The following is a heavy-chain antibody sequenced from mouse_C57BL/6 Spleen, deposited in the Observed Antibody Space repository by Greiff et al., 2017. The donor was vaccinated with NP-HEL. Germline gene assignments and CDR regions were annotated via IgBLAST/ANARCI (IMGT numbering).Heavy chain of an antibody. CDR1: GYSITSGYY. J-gene: IGHJ2*01. CDR2: ISYDGSN. D-gene: IGHD2-3*01. V-gene: IGHV3-6*01. Sequence: EVKLMESGPGLVKPSQSLSLTCSVTGYSITSGYYWNWIRQFPGNKLEWMGYISYDGSNNYNPSLKNRISITRDTSKNQFFLKLNSVTTEDTATYYCASIYDGYYGSYWGQGTTLTVSS. CDR3: ASIYDGYYGSY.